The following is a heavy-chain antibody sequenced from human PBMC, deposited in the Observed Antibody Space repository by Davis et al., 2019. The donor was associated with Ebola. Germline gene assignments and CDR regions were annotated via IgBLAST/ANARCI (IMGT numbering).Heavy chain of an antibody. CDR1: GFTFSNYV. D-gene: IGHD3-10*01. J-gene: IGHJ4*02. Sequence: GESLKISCAASGFTFSNYVVSWVRQAPGKGLDWVSSISGSGGNTYYADSVRGRFTISRDNSKNTLYLQMNNLRAEDTAVYYCAKYYASGTYYPFDFWGQGTLVTVS. V-gene: IGHV3-23*01. CDR2: ISGSGGNT. CDR3: AKYYASGTYYPFDF.